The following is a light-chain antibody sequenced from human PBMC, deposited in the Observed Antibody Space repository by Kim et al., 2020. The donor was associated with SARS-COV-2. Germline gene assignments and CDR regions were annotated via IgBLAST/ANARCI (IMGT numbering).Light chain of an antibody. CDR1: QSLVHSNGDTY. V-gene: IGKV2-30*02. CDR2: QVS. Sequence: DVVMTQSPLSLPVALGQPASISCRSSQSLVHSNGDTYLNWFQQRPGQSPRRLIYQVSKRDSGVPDRFSGSGSGTDFTLKISRVEGEDVGVYYCMQATLWPFTFGQGTKLEI. J-gene: IGKJ2*01. CDR3: MQATLWPFT.